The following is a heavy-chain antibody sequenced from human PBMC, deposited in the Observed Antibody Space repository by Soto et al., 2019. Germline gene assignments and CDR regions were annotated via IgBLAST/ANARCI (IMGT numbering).Heavy chain of an antibody. CDR1: GYTFTSYA. CDR2: INAGNGNT. J-gene: IGHJ4*02. Sequence: QVQLVQSGAEVKKPGASVKVSCKASGYTFTSYAMHWVRQAPGQRLEWMGWINAGNGNTKYSQKFQGRVTITRDTSASTAYMELSSLRSEDTAVYYCAGAPIGYDSSGYYYRYWGQGTLVTVSS. V-gene: IGHV1-3*01. D-gene: IGHD3-22*01. CDR3: AGAPIGYDSSGYYYRY.